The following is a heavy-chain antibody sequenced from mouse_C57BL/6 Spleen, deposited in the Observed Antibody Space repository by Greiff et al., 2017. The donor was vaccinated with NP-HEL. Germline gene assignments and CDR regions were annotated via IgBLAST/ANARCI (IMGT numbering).Heavy chain of an antibody. CDR2: IYPRDGST. J-gene: IGHJ3*01. V-gene: IGHV1-85*01. Sequence: VQLQQSGPELVKPGASVKLSCKASGYTFPSYDINWVKQRPGQGLEWIGWIYPRDGSTTYNEKFKGKATLTVDTSSSTAYMELHSLTSEDSAVYFCAREAPDAGFAYWGQGTLVTVSA. CDR1: GYTFPSYD. CDR3: AREAPDAGFAY.